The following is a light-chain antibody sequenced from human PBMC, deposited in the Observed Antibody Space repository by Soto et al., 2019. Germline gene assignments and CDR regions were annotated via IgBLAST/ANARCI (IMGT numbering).Light chain of an antibody. J-gene: IGLJ1*01. CDR1: RSNIGSNP. CDR3: AAWDDSLYGRV. CDR2: SNN. V-gene: IGLV1-44*01. Sequence: QSVLTQPPSASGIPGQRVTISCSGSRSNIGSNPVNWYQQLPGTAPKLLIDSNNQRPSGVPGRFSGSRSGTSASLAISGLQSEDEADYYCAAWDDSLYGRVFGTGTKVTVL.